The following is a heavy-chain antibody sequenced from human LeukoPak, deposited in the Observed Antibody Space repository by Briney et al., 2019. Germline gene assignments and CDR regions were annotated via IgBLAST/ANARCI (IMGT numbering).Heavy chain of an antibody. D-gene: IGHD2-15*01. J-gene: IGHJ4*02. CDR1: GASLSSYY. CDR2: IYTSGST. CDR3: AKDSVAATHLVRLSRRSHYFDY. V-gene: IGHV4-4*07. Sequence: SETLSLTCTVSGASLSSYYWSWSWQPAGKGLGWIWRIYTSGSTNYNPSLTRRVTMSVDTSKNQFSLKLSSVTAADTAVYYCAKDSVAATHLVRLSRRSHYFDYWGQGTLVTVSS.